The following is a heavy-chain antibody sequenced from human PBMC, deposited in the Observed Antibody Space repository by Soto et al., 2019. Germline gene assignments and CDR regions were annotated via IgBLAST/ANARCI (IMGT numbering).Heavy chain of an antibody. CDR1: GFTFSSYS. Sequence: GGSLRLSCAASGFTFSSYSMNWVRQAPGKGLEWFSSISSSSSYIYYADSLKGRFTISRDNAKNSLYLQMNSLRAEDTAVYYCARGLNSGYDWGGYYYYGMDVWGQGTTVTVSS. CDR3: ARGLNSGYDWGGYYYYGMDV. CDR2: ISSSSSYI. J-gene: IGHJ6*02. D-gene: IGHD5-12*01. V-gene: IGHV3-21*01.